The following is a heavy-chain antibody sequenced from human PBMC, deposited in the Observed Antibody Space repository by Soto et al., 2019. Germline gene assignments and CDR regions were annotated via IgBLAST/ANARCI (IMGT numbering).Heavy chain of an antibody. J-gene: IGHJ4*02. CDR3: AKDGDYYDSSGRTPADY. CDR2: ISYDGSNK. V-gene: IGHV3-30*18. D-gene: IGHD3-22*01. Sequence: GGSLRLSCAASGFTFSSYGMHWVRQAPGKGLEWVAVISYDGSNKYYADSVKGRFTISRDNSKNTLYLQMNSLRAEDTAVYYCAKDGDYYDSSGRTPADYWGQGTLVTVSS. CDR1: GFTFSSYG.